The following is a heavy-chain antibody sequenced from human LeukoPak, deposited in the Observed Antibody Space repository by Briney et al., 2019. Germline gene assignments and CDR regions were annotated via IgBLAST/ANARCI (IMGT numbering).Heavy chain of an antibody. V-gene: IGHV4-59*01. CDR2: IYYSGST. CDR3: ARGDIVVVPAAIIRDRVQYNWFDP. J-gene: IGHJ5*02. Sequence: PSETLSLTCTVSGGSISSYYWSWIRQPPGKGLEWIGYIYYSGSTNYNPSLKSRVTISVDTSKNQFSLKLSSVTAADTAVYYCARGDIVVVPAAIIRDRVQYNWFDPWGQGTLVTVSS. CDR1: GGSISSYY. D-gene: IGHD2-2*01.